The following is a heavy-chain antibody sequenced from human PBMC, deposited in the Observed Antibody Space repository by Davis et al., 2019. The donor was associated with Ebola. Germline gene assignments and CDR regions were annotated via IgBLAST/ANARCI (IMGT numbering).Heavy chain of an antibody. Sequence: SELLSPPFTAPGCPSISYYWSWTRQPPGKGLEWIRSIYYSGSTNYNPSLKSRVTISVDTSKKQFSLKMSSITAADTAVYYCARASRYYYDSNGDYVGYAFEIWGQGTMVTVSS. D-gene: IGHD3-22*01. CDR3: ARASRYYYDSNGDYVGYAFEI. CDR1: GCPSISYY. CDR2: IYYSGST. J-gene: IGHJ3*02. V-gene: IGHV4-59*01.